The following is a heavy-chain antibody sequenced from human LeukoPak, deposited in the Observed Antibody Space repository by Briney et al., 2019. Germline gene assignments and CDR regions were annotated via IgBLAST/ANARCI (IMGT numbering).Heavy chain of an antibody. CDR3: ARGSHYDSSGFTLFDL. D-gene: IGHD3-22*01. V-gene: IGHV3-64*04. CDR2: ISDSGGST. CDR1: GFPFSSYA. J-gene: IGHJ2*01. Sequence: GGSLRLSCSASGFPFSSYAMHWVRQAPGKGLEYVSAISDSGGSTYYADSVKGRFTISRDNSKNTLYLQMNSLRAEDTAVYYCARGSHYDSSGFTLFDLWGRGTLVTVSS.